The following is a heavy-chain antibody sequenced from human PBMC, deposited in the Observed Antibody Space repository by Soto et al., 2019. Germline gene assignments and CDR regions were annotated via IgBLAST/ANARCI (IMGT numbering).Heavy chain of an antibody. J-gene: IGHJ4*02. V-gene: IGHV4-31*11. CDR3: ARARASPGPPTLDY. CDR1: GGSFSGYF. D-gene: IGHD3-16*01. Sequence: SETLSLTCAVYGGSFSGYFWSWIRQHPGKGLEWIGYIYYSGSTYYNPSLKSRVTISVDTSKNQFSLKLSSVTAADTAVYYCARARASPGPPTLDYWGQGTLVTVSS. CDR2: IYYSGST.